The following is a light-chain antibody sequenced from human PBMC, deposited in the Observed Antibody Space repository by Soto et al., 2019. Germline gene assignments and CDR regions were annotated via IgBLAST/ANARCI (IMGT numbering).Light chain of an antibody. CDR2: GAS. CDR1: QRVRRNS. Sequence: EIVLTQSPGTLSLSSGERATLSCRASQRVRRNSLAWYQQKPGQAPRLLIYGASSRATGIPDRFGGSGSGTDFTLTISRLEPEDFAVYYYQQYASSPLTFGGGTKVEIK. CDR3: QQYASSPLT. J-gene: IGKJ4*01. V-gene: IGKV3-20*01.